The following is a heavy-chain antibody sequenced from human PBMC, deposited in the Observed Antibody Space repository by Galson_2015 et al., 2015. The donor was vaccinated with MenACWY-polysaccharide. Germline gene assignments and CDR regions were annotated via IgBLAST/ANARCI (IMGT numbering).Heavy chain of an antibody. CDR3: AGRSPYDYRGWGPYSFGS. CDR2: IYLSDSDT. J-gene: IGHJ4*02. D-gene: IGHD3-22*01. V-gene: IGHV5-51*03. CDR1: GYSFTNYW. Sequence: QSGAEVKKPGESLRISCTASGYSFTNYWIGWVRQMPGKGLEWMGIIYLSDSDTTYSPSFQGQVTISADKSISTAYLQWSSLKASDPGIYFWAGRSPYDYRGWGPYSFGSWGQGTLVTVSS.